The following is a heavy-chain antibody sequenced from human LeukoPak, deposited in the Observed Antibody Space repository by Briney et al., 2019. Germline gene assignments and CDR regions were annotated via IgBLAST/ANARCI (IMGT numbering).Heavy chain of an antibody. CDR3: AKLSLLWFGELLPFDY. Sequence: AGGSLRLSCAASGFTFSSYGMSWVRQAPGKGLEWVSAISGSGGSTYYADSVKGRFTISRDNSKNTLYLQMNSLRAEDTAVYYCAKLSLLWFGELLPFDYWGQGTLVTVSS. J-gene: IGHJ4*02. V-gene: IGHV3-23*01. D-gene: IGHD3-10*01. CDR2: ISGSGGST. CDR1: GFTFSSYG.